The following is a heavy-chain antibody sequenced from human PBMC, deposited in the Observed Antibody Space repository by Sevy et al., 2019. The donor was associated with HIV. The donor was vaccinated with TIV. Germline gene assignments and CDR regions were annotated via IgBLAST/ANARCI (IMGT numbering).Heavy chain of an antibody. V-gene: IGHV3-21*06. J-gene: IGHJ4*02. Sequence: GGSLRLSCSASGFTFSSYTMIWVRQAPGRGLEWVSASSGTCSYIYYADSVKDRFTISRDNAKNLLYLQMNSLRAEDTAVYYCARDHGYCSGGSCYSGGYWGQGTLVTVSS. CDR1: GFTFSSYT. CDR3: ARDHGYCSGGSCYSGGY. D-gene: IGHD2-15*01. CDR2: SSGTCSYI.